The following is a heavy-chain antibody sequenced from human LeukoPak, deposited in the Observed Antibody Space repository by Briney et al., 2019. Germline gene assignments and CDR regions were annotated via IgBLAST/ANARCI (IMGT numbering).Heavy chain of an antibody. D-gene: IGHD3-10*01. V-gene: IGHV4-30-4*01. J-gene: IGHJ4*02. Sequence: SQTLSVTSTVSVGSIRSGDDYWSSISQPPGNCLESIGYIYSGGSTYYIPSLKSQVTISVDTSKNKSSLKLSSVTAADTAVYYCARGGDFDYWGQGTLVTVSS. CDR3: ARGGDFDY. CDR1: VGSIRSGDDY. CDR2: IYSGGST.